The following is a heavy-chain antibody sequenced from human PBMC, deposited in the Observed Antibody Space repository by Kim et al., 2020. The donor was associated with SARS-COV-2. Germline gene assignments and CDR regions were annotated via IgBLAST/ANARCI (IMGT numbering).Heavy chain of an antibody. J-gene: IGHJ5*02. D-gene: IGHD3-10*01. V-gene: IGHV4-30-2*04. CDR3: ARRMTAMVRGAALWFDP. Sequence: LKSLVTIAVDTAKNQFSLKLSSVTAADTAVYYCARRMTAMVRGAALWFDPWGQGTLVTVSS.